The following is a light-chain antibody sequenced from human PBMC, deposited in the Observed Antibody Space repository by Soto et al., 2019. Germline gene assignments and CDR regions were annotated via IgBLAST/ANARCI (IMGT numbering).Light chain of an antibody. CDR2: GAS. Sequence: EIVLTQSPGTLSLSPGERATLSCRAIQSVSSNSLAWYQQTPGQAPRLLIYGASSRATGIPDRFSGSGSGTDFTLTISRLEPEDFAVYYCQQYGRSPFTFGQGTRLEIK. CDR1: QSVSSNS. J-gene: IGKJ5*01. CDR3: QQYGRSPFT. V-gene: IGKV3-20*01.